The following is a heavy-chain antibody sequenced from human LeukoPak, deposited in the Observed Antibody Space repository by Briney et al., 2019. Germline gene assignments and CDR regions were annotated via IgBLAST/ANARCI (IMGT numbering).Heavy chain of an antibody. CDR3: ARGGLWCSSTSCYSWFDP. CDR1: GGSFSGYY. CDR2: TNHSGST. D-gene: IGHD2-2*02. V-gene: IGHV4-34*01. Sequence: SETLSLTCAVYGGSFSGYYWSWIRQPPGKGLEWIGETNHSGSTNYNPSLKSRVTISVDTSKNQFSLKLSSVTAADTAVYYCARGGLWCSSTSCYSWFDPWGQGTLVTVSS. J-gene: IGHJ5*02.